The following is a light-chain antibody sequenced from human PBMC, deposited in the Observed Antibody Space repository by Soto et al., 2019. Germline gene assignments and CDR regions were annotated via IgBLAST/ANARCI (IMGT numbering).Light chain of an antibody. CDR2: EVS. J-gene: IGLJ2*01. CDR1: SGDVGGYTY. Sequence: QSVLTQPPSASESPGQSVTIPCTGVSGDVGGYTYVSWYQHSPGKAPKLLIYEVSKRPQGVPDRFTGSKSGNTAYLTVSELQADDEADYYCCSSGGRNGFVVFGGGTQLTVL. V-gene: IGLV2-8*01. CDR3: CSSGGRNGFVV.